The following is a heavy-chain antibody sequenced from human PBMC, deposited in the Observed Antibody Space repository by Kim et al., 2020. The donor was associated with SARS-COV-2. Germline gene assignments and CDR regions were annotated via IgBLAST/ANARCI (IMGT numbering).Heavy chain of an antibody. CDR3: ATPGGYSGYDLNY. V-gene: IGHV4-34*01. Sequence: SETLSLTCAVYGGSFSGYYWSWIRQPPGKGLEWIGEINHSGSTNYNPSLKSRVTISVDTSKNQFSLKLSSVTAADPAVYYCATPGGYSGYDLNYWCQGTL. CDR2: INHSGST. J-gene: IGHJ4*02. D-gene: IGHD5-12*01. CDR1: GGSFSGYY.